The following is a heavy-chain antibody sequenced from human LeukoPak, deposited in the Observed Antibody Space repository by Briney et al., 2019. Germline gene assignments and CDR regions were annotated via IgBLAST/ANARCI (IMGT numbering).Heavy chain of an antibody. CDR3: AKKIVGPRYCSGGSCPNWFDP. V-gene: IGHV3-23*01. CDR1: GFTFSSYA. D-gene: IGHD2-15*01. Sequence: GGSLRLSCAASGFTFSSYAMSWVRQAPGKGLEWVSAISGSGGSTYYADSVKGRFTISRDNSKNTLYLQMNSLRAEDTAVYYCAKKIVGPRYCSGGSCPNWFDPWGQGTLVTVSS. CDR2: ISGSGGST. J-gene: IGHJ5*02.